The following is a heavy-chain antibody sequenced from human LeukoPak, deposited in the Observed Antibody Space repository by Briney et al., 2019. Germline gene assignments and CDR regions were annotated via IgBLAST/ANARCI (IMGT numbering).Heavy chain of an antibody. D-gene: IGHD6-13*01. V-gene: IGHV1-2*02. J-gene: IGHJ5*02. Sequence: ASVKVSCKASGYTFTGYYMHWVRQAPGQGLEWMGWINPNSGGTNYAQKFQGRVTMTRDTSISTAYMELSRLRSDDTAVYYCARDEGIAAAATRTEFDPWGQGTLVTVSS. CDR3: ARDEGIAAAATRTEFDP. CDR1: GYTFTGYY. CDR2: INPNSGGT.